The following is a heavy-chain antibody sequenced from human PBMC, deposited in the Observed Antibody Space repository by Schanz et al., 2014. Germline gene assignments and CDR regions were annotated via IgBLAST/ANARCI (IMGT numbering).Heavy chain of an antibody. CDR2: ISYDGSSK. CDR3: ARGPIPIQGVPMDF. V-gene: IGHV3-33*01. CDR1: GFTFRSYG. D-gene: IGHD3-10*01. Sequence: QVQLVESGGGVVQPGRSLRLSCAASGFTFRSYGMHWVRQAPGKGLEWVALISYDGSSKNHADSVQGRFTISRDNSKDTLYLQMSGLTPEDTAVYYCARGPIPIQGVPMDFWGQGTLVTVS. J-gene: IGHJ4*02.